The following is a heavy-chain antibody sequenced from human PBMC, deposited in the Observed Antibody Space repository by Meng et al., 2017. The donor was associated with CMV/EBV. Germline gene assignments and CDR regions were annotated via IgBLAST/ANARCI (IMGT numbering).Heavy chain of an antibody. V-gene: IGHV4-39*07. CDR2: IYYSGST. CDR1: GGSISSSCYY. Sequence: QLLRQESCLGLVNPSEILSLTGTVAGGSISSSCYYWGWIRQPPGKGLEWIGSIYYSGSTYYNPSLKSRVTISVDTSKHQFSLKLSSVTAADTAVYYCARDAGHYDILTGYSYWGQGTLVTASS. J-gene: IGHJ4*02. CDR3: ARDAGHYDILTGYSY. D-gene: IGHD3-9*01.